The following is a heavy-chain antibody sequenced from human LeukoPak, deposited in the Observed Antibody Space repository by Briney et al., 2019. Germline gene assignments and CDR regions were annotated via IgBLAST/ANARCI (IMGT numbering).Heavy chain of an antibody. Sequence: GGSLRLSCAASGFAFSNYWRHWVRQVPGKGLVWVSRITRDGSYANYADSVKGRFTFSRDNARNTLYLQMNSLRAEDTAVYYCARDGDGYNFDFWGQGALVTASS. CDR3: ARDGDGYNFDF. CDR2: ITRDGSYA. D-gene: IGHD5-24*01. J-gene: IGHJ4*02. V-gene: IGHV3-74*01. CDR1: GFAFSNYW.